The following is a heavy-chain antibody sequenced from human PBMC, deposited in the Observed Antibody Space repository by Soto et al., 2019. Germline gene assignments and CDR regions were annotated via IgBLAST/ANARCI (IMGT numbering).Heavy chain of an antibody. J-gene: IGHJ5*02. Sequence: SETLSLTCAVYGGSFSGYYWIWIRQPPGKGLEWIGEINHSGSTNYNPSLKSRVTISVDTSKNQFSLKLSSVTDADTAVYYCARLAARRNNWFDPWGQGTLVTVSS. CDR3: ARLAARRNNWFDP. V-gene: IGHV4-34*01. CDR2: INHSGST. CDR1: GGSFSGYY. D-gene: IGHD6-6*01.